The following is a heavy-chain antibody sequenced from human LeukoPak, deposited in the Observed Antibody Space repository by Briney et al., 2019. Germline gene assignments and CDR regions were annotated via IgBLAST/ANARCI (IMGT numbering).Heavy chain of an antibody. CDR1: GFTFSRHH. Sequence: PGGSLRLSCSASGFTFSRHHMTWVRQAPGKGLEWVSAISGSGGSTYYADSVKGRFTISRDNSKNTLYLQMNSLRAEDTAVYYCAKDLGGFGELPLDYWGQGTLVTVSS. D-gene: IGHD3-10*01. J-gene: IGHJ4*02. CDR3: AKDLGGFGELPLDY. CDR2: ISGSGGST. V-gene: IGHV3-23*01.